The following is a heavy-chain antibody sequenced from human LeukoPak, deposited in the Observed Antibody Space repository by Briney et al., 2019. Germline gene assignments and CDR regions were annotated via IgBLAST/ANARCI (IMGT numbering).Heavy chain of an antibody. CDR3: ARGGRYYDASFDY. D-gene: IGHD3-3*01. V-gene: IGHV4-59*01. Sequence: PSETLSLTCTVSGGSISSYYWSWIRQPPGKGLEWIGYIYYSGSTNYNPSLKSRVTISVDTSKNQFSLKLSSVTAADTAVYYCARGGRYYDASFDYWGQGTLVTVSS. J-gene: IGHJ4*02. CDR2: IYYSGST. CDR1: GGSISSYY.